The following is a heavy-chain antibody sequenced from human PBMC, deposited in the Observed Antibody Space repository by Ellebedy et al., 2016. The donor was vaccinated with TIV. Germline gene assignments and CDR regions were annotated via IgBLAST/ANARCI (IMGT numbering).Heavy chain of an antibody. CDR2: IYTVGDT. J-gene: IGHJ4*02. D-gene: IGHD4-17*01. V-gene: IGHV3-53*01. CDR3: ATDPDGVYGDTSDY. Sequence: GGSLRLSCAASGFSVSSKYMNWVRQAPGKGLEWVSVIYTVGDTHYGDPVKGRFRVSRDNSKNTLYLQMNSLRAEDTAVYYCATDPDGVYGDTSDYWGRGTLVTDSS. CDR1: GFSVSSKY.